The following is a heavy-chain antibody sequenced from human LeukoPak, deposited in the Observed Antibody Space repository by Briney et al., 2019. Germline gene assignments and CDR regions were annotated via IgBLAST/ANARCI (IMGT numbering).Heavy chain of an antibody. CDR2: IRYDGSNK. Sequence: GGSLRLSCAASGFTFSSYGMHWVRQAPGKGLEWVAFIRYDGSNKYYADSVKGRFTISRGNSKNTLYLQMNSLRAEDTAVYYCATGYHGLAGYYFDYWGQGTLVTVSS. D-gene: IGHD6-13*01. CDR1: GFTFSSYG. V-gene: IGHV3-30*02. J-gene: IGHJ4*02. CDR3: ATGYHGLAGYYFDY.